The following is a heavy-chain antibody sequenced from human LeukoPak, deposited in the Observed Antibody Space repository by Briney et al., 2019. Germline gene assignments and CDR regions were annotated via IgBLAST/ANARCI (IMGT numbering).Heavy chain of an antibody. CDR3: ARASHNSGWYNYLEH. Sequence: SETLSLTCAVYGGSFSGYYWTWIRQPPGRGLEWIGEINHSGSTNYNPSLKSRVTISVDTSKNQFSLKVSSVTAADTAMYYCARASHNSGWYNYLEHWGQGTLVTVSS. CDR1: GGSFSGYY. V-gene: IGHV4-34*01. J-gene: IGHJ4*02. CDR2: INHSGST. D-gene: IGHD6-19*01.